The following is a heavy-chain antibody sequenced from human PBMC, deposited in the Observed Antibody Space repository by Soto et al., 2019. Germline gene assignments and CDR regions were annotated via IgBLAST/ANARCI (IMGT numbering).Heavy chain of an antibody. CDR2: ISSSGSTI. J-gene: IGHJ6*02. CDR1: GFTFSDYY. Sequence: PGGSLRLSCAASGFTFSDYYMSWIRQAPGKGLEWVSYISSSGSTIYYADSVKGRFTISRDNAKNSLYLQMNSLRAEDTAVYYCARERGLLRYFDWLPHDYGIDVWGQGTTVTVSS. CDR3: ARERGLLRYFDWLPHDYGIDV. D-gene: IGHD3-9*01. V-gene: IGHV3-11*01.